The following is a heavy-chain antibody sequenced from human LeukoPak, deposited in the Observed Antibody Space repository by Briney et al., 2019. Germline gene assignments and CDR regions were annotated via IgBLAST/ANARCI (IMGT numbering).Heavy chain of an antibody. D-gene: IGHD3-9*01. Sequence: ASVKVSCKASGYTFTSYDINWVRQATGQGLEWMGWMNPNSGNTGYAQKFQGRVTMTRNTSISTAYMELSSLRSEDTAVYYCATAPSCLRYFDWLLYGGGDYWGQGTLVTVSS. CDR3: ATAPSCLRYFDWLLYGGGDY. J-gene: IGHJ4*02. CDR1: GYTFTSYD. CDR2: MNPNSGNT. V-gene: IGHV1-8*01.